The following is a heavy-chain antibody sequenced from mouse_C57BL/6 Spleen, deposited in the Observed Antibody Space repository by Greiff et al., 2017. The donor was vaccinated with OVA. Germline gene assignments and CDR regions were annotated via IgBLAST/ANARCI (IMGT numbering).Heavy chain of an antibody. Sequence: QVHVKQSGPELVKPGASVKLSCKASGYTFTSYDINWVKQRPGQGLEWIGWIYPRDGSTKYNEKFKGKATLTVDTSSSTAYMELHSLTSEDSAVYFCARSAFAYWGQGTLVTVSA. CDR2: IYPRDGST. V-gene: IGHV1-85*01. CDR3: ARSAFAY. J-gene: IGHJ3*01. CDR1: GYTFTSYD.